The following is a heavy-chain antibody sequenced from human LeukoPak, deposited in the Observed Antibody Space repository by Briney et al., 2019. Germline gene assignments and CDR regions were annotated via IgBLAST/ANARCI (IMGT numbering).Heavy chain of an antibody. J-gene: IGHJ4*02. Sequence: GGSLRLSCAASGFTSIDYDMHWVRQVIGKGLEWVSAIGIRGDTHYSGSVKGRFTISRENAESSLYLQMNSLRAEDTAVYYCARGGRQVSGIDEFDYWGQGTLVTVSS. D-gene: IGHD6-19*01. CDR1: GFTSIDYD. V-gene: IGHV3-13*01. CDR3: ARGGRQVSGIDEFDY. CDR2: IGIRGDT.